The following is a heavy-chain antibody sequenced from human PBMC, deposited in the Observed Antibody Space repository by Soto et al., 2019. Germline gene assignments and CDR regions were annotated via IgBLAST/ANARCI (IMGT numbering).Heavy chain of an antibody. CDR1: GYTFTGYH. V-gene: IGHV1-2*04. J-gene: IGHJ6*02. CDR3: ARYRVVAAAIRGSYYYGMDV. Sequence: GASVKVSCXASGYTFTGYHMQWVRQAPGQGLEWMGWIHPNSGDTNYAQKFQGWVTLTRDKSISTVYLELSRLTSNDTAVYYCARYRVVAAAIRGSYYYGMDVWGQGTTVTVSS. CDR2: IHPNSGDT. D-gene: IGHD2-2*01.